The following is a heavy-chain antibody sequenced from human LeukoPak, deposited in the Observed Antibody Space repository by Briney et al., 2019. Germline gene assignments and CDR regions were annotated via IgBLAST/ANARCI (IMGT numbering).Heavy chain of an antibody. V-gene: IGHV2-5*05. CDR3: AHRGTPRLALDI. J-gene: IGHJ3*02. Sequence: SGPTLVNPTQTLTLTCTFSGFSFSTSGVGVAWIRQPPGKALEWLALIYWDGDKRYGPALKSRLTITRDTSKNQVVLTLTNMDPVDTATYFCAHRGTPRLALDIWGQGTMVTVSS. CDR2: IYWDGDK. D-gene: IGHD1/OR15-1a*01. CDR1: GFSFSTSGVG.